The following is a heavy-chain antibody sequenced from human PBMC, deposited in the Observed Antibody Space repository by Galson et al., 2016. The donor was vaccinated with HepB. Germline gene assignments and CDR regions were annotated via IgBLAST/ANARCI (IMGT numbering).Heavy chain of an antibody. CDR1: GFSLNDYG. CDR3: ARSRDGYNRGRF. CDR2: IWYDGSGG. V-gene: IGHV3-33*01. J-gene: IGHJ4*02. D-gene: IGHD5-24*01. Sequence: SLRLSCAASGFSLNDYGMHWVRQAPGKGLEWVALIWYDGSGGHYADSVKGRSTISRDTSKNTVFLKMNSLRVVDTADYYCARSRDGYNRGRFWGQGTLVTVSS.